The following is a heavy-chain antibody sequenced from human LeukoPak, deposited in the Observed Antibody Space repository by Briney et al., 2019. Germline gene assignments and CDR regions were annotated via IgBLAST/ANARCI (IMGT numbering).Heavy chain of an antibody. CDR2: ISSSSSYI. D-gene: IGHD3-10*01. CDR1: GFTFSNYS. CDR3: AREEWGVGDYYYYMDV. V-gene: IGHV3-21*01. J-gene: IGHJ6*03. Sequence: KSGGSLRLSCAASGFTFSNYSMNWVRQAPGKGLEWVSSISSSSSYIYYADSVKGRFTISRDNAKNSLYLQMNSLRAEDTAVYYCAREEWGVGDYYYYMDVWGKGTTVTVSS.